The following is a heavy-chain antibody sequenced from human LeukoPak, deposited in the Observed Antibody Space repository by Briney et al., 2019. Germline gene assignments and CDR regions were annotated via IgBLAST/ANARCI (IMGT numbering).Heavy chain of an antibody. CDR1: GGSISSYY. Sequence: SETLSLTCTVSGGSISSYYWSWIRQPPGKGLEWIGYIYYSGSTNFNPSLKSRVTISVDMSKNQSSLKLSSVTAADTAVYYCARRGMATSNFDYWGQGTLVTVSS. V-gene: IGHV4-59*01. J-gene: IGHJ4*02. D-gene: IGHD5-24*01. CDR3: ARRGMATSNFDY. CDR2: IYYSGST.